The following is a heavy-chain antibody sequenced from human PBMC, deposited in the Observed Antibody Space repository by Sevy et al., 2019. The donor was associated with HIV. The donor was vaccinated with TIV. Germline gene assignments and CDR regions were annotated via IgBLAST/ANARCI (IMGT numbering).Heavy chain of an antibody. CDR3: ARERFGELYHPDYYFFGMDV. V-gene: IGHV3-30*04. D-gene: IGHD3-10*01. CDR1: GFTFSSYA. J-gene: IGHJ6*02. Sequence: GGSLRLSCAASGFTFSSYAMHWVRQAPGKGLEWVAVISYDGSNKYYADSVKGRFTICRDNSKNTLYLQMNSLRAEDTAGYYCARERFGELYHPDYYFFGMDVWGQGTTVTVSS. CDR2: ISYDGSNK.